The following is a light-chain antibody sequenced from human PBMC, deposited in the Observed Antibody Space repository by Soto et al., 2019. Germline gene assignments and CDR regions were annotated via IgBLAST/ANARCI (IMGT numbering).Light chain of an antibody. CDR2: LAS. Sequence: DIVMTQSPLSLPVTPGEPASISCRSSQSLLQSNGYNYLDWYLQKPGQSPQLLIYLASNRVSGVXDXXMRSGSGTDFTLEIRSVEAEDVAGYYCMHSLQRPYTFGPGTKLEIQ. CDR1: QSLLQSNGYNY. J-gene: IGKJ2*01. V-gene: IGKV2-28*01. CDR3: MHSLQRPYT.